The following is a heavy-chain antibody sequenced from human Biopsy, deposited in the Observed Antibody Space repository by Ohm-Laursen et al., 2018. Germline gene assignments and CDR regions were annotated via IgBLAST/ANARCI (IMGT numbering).Heavy chain of an antibody. D-gene: IGHD1/OR15-1a*01. Sequence: SLRLSCAASGFTFSNYAMSWVRQAPGKGLEWVSGISGSGGRTYYVESMKGRLTISRDNSKKTVYLQMKSLRAEDTAVYYCAKEVFSAVGTSGFDPWGQGTLVTVSS. CDR1: GFTFSNYA. V-gene: IGHV3-23*01. J-gene: IGHJ5*02. CDR3: AKEVFSAVGTSGFDP. CDR2: ISGSGGRT.